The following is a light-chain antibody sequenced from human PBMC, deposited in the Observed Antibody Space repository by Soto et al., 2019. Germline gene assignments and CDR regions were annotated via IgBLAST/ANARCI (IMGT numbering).Light chain of an antibody. Sequence: QSVLTQPASVSGSPGQSITISCTGSSNDIGAYKYVSWYQQYPGKAPKLIIFEVSNRPSGVSNRFSGSKSGNTASLTIAGLQAEDEADDHCSSCTTGSTLYVFGGGTKVTVL. J-gene: IGLJ1*01. V-gene: IGLV2-14*01. CDR3: SSCTTGSTLYV. CDR2: EVS. CDR1: SNDIGAYKY.